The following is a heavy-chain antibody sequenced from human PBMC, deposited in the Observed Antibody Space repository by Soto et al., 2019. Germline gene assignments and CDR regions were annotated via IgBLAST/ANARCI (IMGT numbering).Heavy chain of an antibody. D-gene: IGHD2-2*01. V-gene: IGHV1-8*02. CDR1: GCTFSSYA. Sequence: GASVKVSCKASGCTFSSYAISWVRQAPGQGHEWMGWIIPNSGTTGYAQKFQGRVTMTRNTSISTAYMELSSLRSEDTAVYYCARDGCNSCFQYYYYYYGMYVWGQGTTVTVSS. CDR2: IIPNSGTT. J-gene: IGHJ6*02. CDR3: ARDGCNSCFQYYYYYYGMYV.